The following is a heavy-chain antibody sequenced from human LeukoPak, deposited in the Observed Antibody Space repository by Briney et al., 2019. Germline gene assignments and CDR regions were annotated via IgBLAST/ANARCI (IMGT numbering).Heavy chain of an antibody. CDR2: ISGSGGST. CDR3: AKPIPKMVRDLVDWFDP. CDR1: GFTFTSYA. Sequence: GGSLRLSCADSGFTFTSYAMSWVRQAPGKGLEWVSAISGSGGSTYYADSVKGGFTSSRDNSKNTLYLQMNSLRAEDTAVYYCAKPIPKMVRDLVDWFDPWGQGTLVTVSS. D-gene: IGHD3-10*01. J-gene: IGHJ5*02. V-gene: IGHV3-23*01.